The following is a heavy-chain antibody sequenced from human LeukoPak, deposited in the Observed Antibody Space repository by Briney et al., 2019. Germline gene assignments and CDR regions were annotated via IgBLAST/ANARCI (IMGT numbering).Heavy chain of an antibody. CDR2: IYYSGST. Sequence: SETLSLTCTVSGGSISSGGYYWSWIRQPPGKGLEWIGYIYYSGSTNYNPSLKSRVTISVDTSKNQFSLKLSSVTAADTAVYYCARDSRFGFGELLLLNYYGMDVWGQGTTVTVSS. CDR1: GGSISSGGYY. CDR3: ARDSRFGFGELLLLNYYGMDV. D-gene: IGHD3-10*01. J-gene: IGHJ6*02. V-gene: IGHV4-61*08.